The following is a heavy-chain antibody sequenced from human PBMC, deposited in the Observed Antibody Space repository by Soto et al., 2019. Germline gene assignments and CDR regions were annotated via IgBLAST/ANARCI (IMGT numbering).Heavy chain of an antibody. CDR3: ARDCSGGSCYPGTFDY. CDR2: ISSSSYI. CDR1: GFTFSSYS. V-gene: IGHV3-21*01. D-gene: IGHD2-15*01. J-gene: IGHJ4*02. Sequence: EVQLVESGGGLVKPGGSLRLSCAASGFTFSSYSMNWVRQAPGKGLEWVSSISSSSYIYYADSVKGRFTISRDNAKNSLYLQMNSLRAEDTAVYYCARDCSGGSCYPGTFDYWGQGTLVTVSS.